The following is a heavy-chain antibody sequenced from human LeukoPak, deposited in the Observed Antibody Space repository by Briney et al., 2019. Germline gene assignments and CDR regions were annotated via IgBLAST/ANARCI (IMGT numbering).Heavy chain of an antibody. D-gene: IGHD1-26*01. V-gene: IGHV3-53*05. CDR3: AKDMITSSGSPTRLYYYGMDV. J-gene: IGHJ6*02. CDR2: IYSGGST. CDR1: GFTVSSNY. Sequence: PGGSLRLSCAASGFTVSSNYMSWVRQAPGKGLEWVSVIYSGGSTYYADSVKGRFTISRDNSKNTLYLQMNSLRAEDTALYYCAKDMITSSGSPTRLYYYGMDVWGQGTTVTVSS.